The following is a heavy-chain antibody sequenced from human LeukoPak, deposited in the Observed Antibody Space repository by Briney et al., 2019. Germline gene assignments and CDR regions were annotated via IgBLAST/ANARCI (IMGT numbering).Heavy chain of an antibody. Sequence: GGSLRLSCAASGFTFSSYSMNWVRQASGKGLEWISSITRNSNYIYYADSVKGRFTISRDNGKSSLFLQMDSLRAEDTAIYFCARDPYSGNYGPYYYYYMDVWGKGTTVTVSS. CDR1: GFTFSSYS. CDR3: ARDPYSGNYGPYYYYYMDV. J-gene: IGHJ6*03. V-gene: IGHV3-21*01. D-gene: IGHD3-3*01. CDR2: ITRNSNYI.